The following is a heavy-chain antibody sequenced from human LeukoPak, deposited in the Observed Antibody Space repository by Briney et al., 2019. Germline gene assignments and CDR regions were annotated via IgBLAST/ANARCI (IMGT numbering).Heavy chain of an antibody. D-gene: IGHD2-8*02. CDR3: ARPKTTGGFDS. CDR1: SASIRNDY. Sequence: SETLSLTCTASSASIRNDYLSWIRQSPGKGLEWIGYIYYTVTTNYNPSLKSRVTISIDTSKNQFSLKLTSVTAADTAIYYCARPKTTGGFDSWGQGTLVTVSS. J-gene: IGHJ4*02. CDR2: IYYTVTT. V-gene: IGHV4-59*12.